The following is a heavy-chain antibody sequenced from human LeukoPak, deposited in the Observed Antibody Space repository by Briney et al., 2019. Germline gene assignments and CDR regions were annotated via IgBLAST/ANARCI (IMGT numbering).Heavy chain of an antibody. J-gene: IGHJ4*02. Sequence: SQTLSLTCTVSGGSISSGGYYWSWLRQHPGKGLEWIGYIYYSGSTYYNPSLKSRVTISVDTCKNQFSLKLSSVTAADTAVYYCARAGLYGGLQLPDYWGQGTLVTVSS. D-gene: IGHD5-24*01. CDR3: ARAGLYGGLQLPDY. CDR2: IYYSGST. V-gene: IGHV4-31*03. CDR1: GGSISSGGYY.